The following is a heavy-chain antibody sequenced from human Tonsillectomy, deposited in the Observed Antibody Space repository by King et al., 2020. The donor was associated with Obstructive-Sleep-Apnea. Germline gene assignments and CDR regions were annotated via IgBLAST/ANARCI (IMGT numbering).Heavy chain of an antibody. CDR2: ISYDGSHK. V-gene: IGHV3-30-3*01. J-gene: IGHJ6*02. Sequence: VQLVESGGGVVQPGRSLRLSCAASGFTFSTYAMHWVRQVPGKGLEWVAVISYDGSHKYYADSLKGRFTISRDNSQHTLYLQMNSLRPEETAVYYCARTAVDPYSSSGYYYYYGMDVWGQGTTVTVSS. CDR3: ARTAVDPYSSSGYYYYYGMDV. CDR1: GFTFSTYA. D-gene: IGHD6-13*01.